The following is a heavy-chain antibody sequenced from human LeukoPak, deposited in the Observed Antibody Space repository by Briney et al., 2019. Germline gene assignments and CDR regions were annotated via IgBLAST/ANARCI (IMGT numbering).Heavy chain of an antibody. CDR2: IKQDGSGK. D-gene: IGHD6-19*01. V-gene: IGHV3-7*01. CDR1: GFTFSSHG. Sequence: PGGSLRLSCAASGFTFSSHGMSWVRQTPGKGLEWVANIKQDGSGKFYVDSLKGRFTISRDNARNSLYLQMNSLRAEDTAVYYCARELIAVAGSFDCWGQGTLVTVSS. CDR3: ARELIAVAGSFDC. J-gene: IGHJ4*02.